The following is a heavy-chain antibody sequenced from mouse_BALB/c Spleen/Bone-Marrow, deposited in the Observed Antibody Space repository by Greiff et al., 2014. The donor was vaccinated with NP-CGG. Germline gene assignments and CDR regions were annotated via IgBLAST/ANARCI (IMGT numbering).Heavy chain of an antibody. Sequence: EVQVVESGGGLVQPGGSLRLSCATSGFTFTDYYMNWVRQPPGKALEWLGFIRNKANGYTTEYSASVKGRFTISRDNSQSIFYLQMNTLRAEDSATYYCARDKGGILFDYWGQGTTLTVSS. CDR3: ARDKGGILFDY. V-gene: IGHV7-3*02. CDR2: IRNKANGYTT. CDR1: GFTFTDYY. J-gene: IGHJ2*01. D-gene: IGHD1-1*02.